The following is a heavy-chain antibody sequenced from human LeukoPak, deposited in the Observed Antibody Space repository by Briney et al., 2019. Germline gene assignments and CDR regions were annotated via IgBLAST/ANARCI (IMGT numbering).Heavy chain of an antibody. D-gene: IGHD4-23*01. Sequence: SQTLSLTCTVSGGSISSGDYYWSWIRQPPGKGLEWIGYIYHSGSTYYNPSLKSRVTISVDTSKNQFSLKLSSVTAADTAVYYCARSRSTVVTQQGWFDPWGQGTLVTVSS. J-gene: IGHJ5*02. V-gene: IGHV4-30-4*08. CDR1: GGSISSGDYY. CDR3: ARSRSTVVTQQGWFDP. CDR2: IYHSGST.